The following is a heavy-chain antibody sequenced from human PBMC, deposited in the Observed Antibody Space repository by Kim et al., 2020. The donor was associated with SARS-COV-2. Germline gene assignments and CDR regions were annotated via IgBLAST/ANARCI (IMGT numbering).Heavy chain of an antibody. CDR2: IYYSGST. CDR1: GGSISSSSYY. CDR3: ARGNYDSSGYYYAGGNWFDP. D-gene: IGHD3-22*01. Sequence: SETLSLTCTVSGGSISSSSYYWGWIRQPPGKGLEWIGSIYYSGSTYYNPSLKSRVTISVDTSKNQFSLKLSSVTAADTAVYYCARGNYDSSGYYYAGGNWFDPWGQGTLVTVSS. V-gene: IGHV4-39*07. J-gene: IGHJ5*02.